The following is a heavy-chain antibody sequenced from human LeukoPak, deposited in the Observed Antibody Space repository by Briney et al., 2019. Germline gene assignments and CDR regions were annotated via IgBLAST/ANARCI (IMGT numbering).Heavy chain of an antibody. CDR1: GFTFSSYS. D-gene: IGHD1-26*01. J-gene: IGHJ3*02. CDR2: ISSSSSYI. CDR3: ARDESGSYYGAFDI. Sequence: PGGSLRLSCAASGFTFSSYSMNWVRQAPGKGLEWVSSISSSSSYIYYADSVKGRFTISRDNAKNSLYLQMNSLRAEDTAVYYCARDESGSYYGAFDIWGQGTMVTVSS. V-gene: IGHV3-21*01.